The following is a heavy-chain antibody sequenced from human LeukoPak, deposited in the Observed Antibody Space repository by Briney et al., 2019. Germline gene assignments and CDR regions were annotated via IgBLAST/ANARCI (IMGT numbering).Heavy chain of an antibody. D-gene: IGHD4-23*01. V-gene: IGHV4-38-2*02. CDR2: IYHSGST. CDR3: VRVDNGGNYFDY. J-gene: IGHJ4*02. Sequence: SETLSLTCTVSGYSISSGYYWGWIRQPPGKGLEWIGSIYHSGSTYYNPSLKSRLTISADTSKNQFSLRLSSVTAADTVVYYCVRVDNGGNYFDYWGQGTLVTVSS. CDR1: GYSISSGYY.